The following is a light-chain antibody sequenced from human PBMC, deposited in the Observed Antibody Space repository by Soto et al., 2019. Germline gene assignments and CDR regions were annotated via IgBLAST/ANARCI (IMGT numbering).Light chain of an antibody. Sequence: QSALTQPRSVSGSPGQSVTITCTGTSSDVGGYNFVSWYQQHPGKVPKLMIYDVSIRPSGVPDRFSGSKSGITASLTISGLQAEDEADYYCCSYVGSDTSFVFGSGTQLTVL. CDR1: SSDVGGYNF. CDR2: DVS. CDR3: CSYVGSDTSFV. J-gene: IGLJ7*01. V-gene: IGLV2-11*01.